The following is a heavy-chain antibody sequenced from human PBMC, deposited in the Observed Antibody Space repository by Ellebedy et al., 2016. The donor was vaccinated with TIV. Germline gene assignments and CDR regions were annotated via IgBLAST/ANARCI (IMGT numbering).Heavy chain of an antibody. V-gene: IGHV3-23*01. CDR1: GFTFSSYA. J-gene: IGHJ4*02. CDR3: ARVPFNYDILTGFDY. D-gene: IGHD3-9*01. CDR2: ISGSGGST. Sequence: GESLKISCAASGFTFSSYAMSWVRQAPGKGLEWVSAISGSGGSTYYADSVKGRFTISRDNAKNSLYLQMNSLRAEDTAVYYCARVPFNYDILTGFDYWGQGTLVTVSS.